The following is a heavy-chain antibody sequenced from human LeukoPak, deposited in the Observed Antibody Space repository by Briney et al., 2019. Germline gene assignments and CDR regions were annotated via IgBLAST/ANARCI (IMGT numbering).Heavy chain of an antibody. CDR1: GFTLSRYW. CDR3: ARDAQIESYYDAFDI. J-gene: IGHJ3*02. D-gene: IGHD1-26*01. Sequence: GGSLRLSCAASGFTLSRYWMSWVREAPGEGVEWVANIKQDGSEKYYGESVEGRFTISRHNAKNSLYLQMNSLRAEDTAVYYCARDAQIESYYDAFDIWGQGTMVTVSS. V-gene: IGHV3-7*04. CDR2: IKQDGSEK.